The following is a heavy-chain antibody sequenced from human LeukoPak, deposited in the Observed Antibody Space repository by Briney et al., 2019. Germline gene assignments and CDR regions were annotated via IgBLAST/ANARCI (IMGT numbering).Heavy chain of an antibody. Sequence: SKTLSLTCTVSGGSVSSGSYYWSWIRQPPGKGLVWVVYIYYSGSTNYNPSLKSRVTISVDTSKNQFSLKLSSVTAADTAVYYCARDSDLGYCSGGSCNYYFDYWGQGTLVTVSS. CDR3: ARDSDLGYCSGGSCNYYFDY. CDR1: GGSVSSGSYY. V-gene: IGHV4-61*01. D-gene: IGHD2-15*01. CDR2: IYYSGST. J-gene: IGHJ4*02.